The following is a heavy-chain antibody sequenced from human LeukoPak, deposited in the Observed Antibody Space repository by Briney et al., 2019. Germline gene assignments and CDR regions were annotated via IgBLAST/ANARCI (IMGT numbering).Heavy chain of an antibody. CDR2: ISSSSNYI. CDR1: GFTFSSYS. D-gene: IGHD1-7*01. J-gene: IGHJ4*02. CDR3: AKMRGGTKDGLDY. V-gene: IGHV3-21*01. Sequence: GGSLRLSCAASGFTFSSYSMNWVRQAPGKGLEWVSSISSSSNYINYADSVKGRFTISRDNAKNSLYLQMNSLRAEDTAVYYCAKMRGGTKDGLDYWGQGTLVTVSS.